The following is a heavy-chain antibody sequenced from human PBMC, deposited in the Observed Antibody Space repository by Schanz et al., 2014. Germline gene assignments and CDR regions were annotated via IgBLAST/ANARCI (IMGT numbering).Heavy chain of an antibody. CDR2: IIPILGIA. CDR3: ATLDYADSVS. D-gene: IGHD4-17*01. V-gene: IGHV1-69*09. CDR1: GYTFTTYY. Sequence: QVQLLQSGAEVKKPGASMKVSCKASGYTFTTYYMLWVRQAPGQGLEWMGRIIPILGIANYAQKFQGRVTITADKSTFTAYMDVSSLRSEDTAVYYCATLDYADSVSWGQGTLVTVSS. J-gene: IGHJ5*02.